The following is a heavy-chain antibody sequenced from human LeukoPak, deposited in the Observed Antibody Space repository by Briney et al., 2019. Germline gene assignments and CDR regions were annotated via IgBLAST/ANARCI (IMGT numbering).Heavy chain of an antibody. J-gene: IGHJ4*02. CDR2: IYHSGST. CDR3: ARVFYRRYGQRGRGDFDY. CDR1: GGSFSGYY. D-gene: IGHD3-10*01. Sequence: SETLSLTCAVYGGSFSGYYWSWIRQPPGKGLEWIGEIYHSGSTNYNPSLKSRVTISVDTSKNQFSLKLSSVTAADTAVYYCARVFYRRYGQRGRGDFDYWGQGTLVTVSS. V-gene: IGHV4-34*01.